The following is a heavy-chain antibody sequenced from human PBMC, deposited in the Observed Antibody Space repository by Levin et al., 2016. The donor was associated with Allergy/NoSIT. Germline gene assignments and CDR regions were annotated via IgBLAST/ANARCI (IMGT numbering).Heavy chain of an antibody. J-gene: IGHJ6*02. V-gene: IGHV3-33*01. Sequence: GGSLRLSCAASGFTFSSYGMHWVRQAPGKGLEWVAVIWYDGSNKYYADSVKGRFTISRDNSKNTLYLQMNSLRAEDTAVYYCATYVLRYHIGNGMDVWGQETTVTVSS. CDR3: ATYVLRYHIGNGMDV. D-gene: IGHD3-9*01. CDR1: GFTFSSYG. CDR2: IWYDGSNK.